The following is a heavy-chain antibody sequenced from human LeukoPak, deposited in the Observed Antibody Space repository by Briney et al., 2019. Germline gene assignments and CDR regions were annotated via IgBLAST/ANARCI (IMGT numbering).Heavy chain of an antibody. Sequence: SVKVPCKASGGTFSSYAISWVRQAPGQGLEWMGGIIPIFGTANYAQKFQGRVTITADESTSTAYMELSSLRSEDTAVYYCATALCFGYCSGGSDVWGQGTTVTVSS. D-gene: IGHD2-15*01. CDR1: GGTFSSYA. J-gene: IGHJ6*02. CDR3: ATALCFGYCSGGSDV. V-gene: IGHV1-69*13. CDR2: IIPIFGTA.